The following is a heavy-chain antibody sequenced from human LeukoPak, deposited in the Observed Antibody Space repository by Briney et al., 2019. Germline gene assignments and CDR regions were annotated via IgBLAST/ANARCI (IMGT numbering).Heavy chain of an antibody. D-gene: IGHD1-26*01. CDR1: GGSISSSSFF. CDR2: IYYSGST. Sequence: SETLSLTCTVSGGSISSSSFFWGCIPQPPGKGLEWIVTIYYSGSTYYNPSLKSRVIISVDTSKDQFSLRLTSVTAADTAVYYCARQVRSGSYSADGWFDPWGQGTLVTVSS. V-gene: IGHV4-39*01. J-gene: IGHJ5*02. CDR3: ARQVRSGSYSADGWFDP.